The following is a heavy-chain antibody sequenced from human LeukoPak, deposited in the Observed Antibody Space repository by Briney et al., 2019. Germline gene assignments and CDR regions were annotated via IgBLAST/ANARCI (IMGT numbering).Heavy chain of an antibody. D-gene: IGHD5-18*01. J-gene: IGHJ4*02. CDR2: INHSGST. Sequence: SETLSLTCAVYGGSFSGYYWSWIRQPPGKGLEWIGEINHSGSTNYNPSLKSRVTISVDTSKNQFSLKLSSVTAADTAVYYCARAVGIQLWLTSYFGYWGQGTLVTVSS. CDR1: GGSFSGYY. CDR3: ARAVGIQLWLTSYFGY. V-gene: IGHV4-34*01.